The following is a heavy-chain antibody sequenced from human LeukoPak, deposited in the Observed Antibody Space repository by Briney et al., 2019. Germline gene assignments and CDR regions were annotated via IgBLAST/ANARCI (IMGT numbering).Heavy chain of an antibody. CDR1: GYGFTDYF. CDR3: AREVAVAGTGWLGSA. CDR2: INPNSGGT. Sequence: GASVKVSCKASGYGFTDYFMHWVRRAPGQRLEWMGWINPNSGGTNYAQEFQGRVTMTRDTSIRTVYMELNRLRSDDTAVYYCAREVAVAGTGWLGSAWGQGTLVTVSS. D-gene: IGHD6-13*01. J-gene: IGHJ5*02. V-gene: IGHV1-2*02.